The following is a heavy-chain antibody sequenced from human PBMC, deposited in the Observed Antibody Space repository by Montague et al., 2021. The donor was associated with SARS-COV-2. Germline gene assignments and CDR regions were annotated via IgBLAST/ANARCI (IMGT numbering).Heavy chain of an antibody. Sequence: SETLSLTCAVYGGSFSGYYWSWIRQPPGKGLEWIGEINHSGGTNYNPSLKSRVTISVDTSKNQFSLKLSSVTAADTAVYYCARGRTVTTFYYYYDMDVWGQGTTVTVSS. D-gene: IGHD4-17*01. J-gene: IGHJ6*02. V-gene: IGHV4-34*01. CDR3: ARGRTVTTFYYYYDMDV. CDR2: INHSGGT. CDR1: GGSFSGYY.